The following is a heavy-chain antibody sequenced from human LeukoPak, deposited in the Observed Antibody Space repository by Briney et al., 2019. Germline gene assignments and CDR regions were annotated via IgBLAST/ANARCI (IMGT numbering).Heavy chain of an antibody. J-gene: IGHJ6*03. CDR3: ARCVGAARPFWAYYYYMDV. CDR2: IIPIFGTA. Sequence: SVKVSCKASGGTFSSYAISWVRQAPGQGLEWMGGIIPIFGTANYAQKFQGRVTITADKSTGTAYMELSSLRSEDTAVYYCARCVGAARPFWAYYYYMDVWGKGTTVTVSS. D-gene: IGHD6-6*01. V-gene: IGHV1-69*06. CDR1: GGTFSSYA.